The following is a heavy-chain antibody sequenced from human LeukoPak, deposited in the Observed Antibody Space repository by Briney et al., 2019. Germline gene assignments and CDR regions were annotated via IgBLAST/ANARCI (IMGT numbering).Heavy chain of an antibody. CDR2: ITSSGGST. V-gene: IGHV3-23*01. Sequence: GGSLRLSCAASGFTFTSHAMTWVRQAPGKGLEWASTITSSGGSTYYADSVKGRFTISRDNSKNTLYLQTNSLRAEDTAVYYCAKDLGGDSGRFYYWGQGTLVTVSS. D-gene: IGHD4-17*01. CDR3: AKDLGGDSGRFYY. J-gene: IGHJ4*02. CDR1: GFTFTSHA.